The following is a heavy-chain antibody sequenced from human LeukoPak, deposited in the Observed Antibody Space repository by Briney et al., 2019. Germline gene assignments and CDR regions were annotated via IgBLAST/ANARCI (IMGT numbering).Heavy chain of an antibody. CDR3: ARDSRDGYN. CDR2: INSDGSST. D-gene: IGHD5-24*01. J-gene: IGHJ4*02. Sequence: PGGSLRLSCAPSGFTFDDYGIRCGRQAPGKGLVWVSRINSDGSSTSYADSVKGRFTISRDNAKNTLYLQMNSLRAEDTAVYYCARDSRDGYNLGQGTLVTVSS. V-gene: IGHV3-74*01. CDR1: GFTFDDYG.